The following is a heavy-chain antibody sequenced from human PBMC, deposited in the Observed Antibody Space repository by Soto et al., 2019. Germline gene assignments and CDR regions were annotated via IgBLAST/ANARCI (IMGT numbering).Heavy chain of an antibody. CDR1: GFTFSSYA. Sequence: EVQLLESGGGLVQPGGSLRLSCAASGFTFSSYAMSWVRQAPGKGLEWVSAISGSGGGTYYADSVKGRFTISRDNSKNSLSRQMRCLRVGATAVYYWAKPMEGWGPGTTVTVSS. J-gene: IGHJ6*02. CDR2: ISGSGGGT. V-gene: IGHV3-23*01. CDR3: AKPMEG.